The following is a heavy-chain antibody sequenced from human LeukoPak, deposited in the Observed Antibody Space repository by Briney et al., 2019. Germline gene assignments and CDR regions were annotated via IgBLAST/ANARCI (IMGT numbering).Heavy chain of an antibody. CDR3: AKGSCSSSSCYVMYFLH. J-gene: IGHJ1*01. CDR1: GFTFSSYV. Sequence: GGSLRLSCAASGFTFSSYVMSWVRQAPGKGLEWVSAISGSGGSTYYADSVKGRFTISRDNSKNTRYLQMNSLRAEDTAVYYCAKGSCSSSSCYVMYFLHWGQGTLVTVSS. V-gene: IGHV3-23*01. CDR2: ISGSGGST. D-gene: IGHD2-2*01.